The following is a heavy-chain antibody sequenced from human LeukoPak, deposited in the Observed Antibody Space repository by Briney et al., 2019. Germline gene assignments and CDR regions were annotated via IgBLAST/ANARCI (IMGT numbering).Heavy chain of an antibody. Sequence: SQTLSLTCTVSGGSISSGGYDWSWIRQHPGRGLEWIGYIDYSGSTYYNPSLKSRVTISVDPSKNQLSLKLSSVTAADTAVYYCARVHSRSDIVVVVAADNWFDPWGQGTLVTVSS. D-gene: IGHD2-15*01. CDR1: GGSISSGGYD. V-gene: IGHV4-31*03. J-gene: IGHJ5*02. CDR2: IDYSGST. CDR3: ARVHSRSDIVVVVAADNWFDP.